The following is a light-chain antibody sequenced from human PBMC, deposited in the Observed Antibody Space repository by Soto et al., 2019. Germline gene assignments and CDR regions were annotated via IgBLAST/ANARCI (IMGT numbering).Light chain of an antibody. Sequence: EILMTQSPATLSLSPGERATLSCRASQSVSSYLAWYQQKPGQAPRLLIYGASTRATGIPARFSGSGSGTEFTLTISSLQSEDFAVYYCQQYNSWPPSTFGQGTRLEIK. CDR1: QSVSSY. CDR2: GAS. CDR3: QQYNSWPPST. J-gene: IGKJ5*01. V-gene: IGKV3-15*01.